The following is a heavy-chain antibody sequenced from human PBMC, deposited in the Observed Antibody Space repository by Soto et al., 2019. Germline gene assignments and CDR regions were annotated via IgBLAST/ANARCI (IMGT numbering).Heavy chain of an antibody. J-gene: IGHJ6*03. CDR1: GYTFTGYY. CDR2: INPNSGGT. V-gene: IGHV1-2*04. Sequence: GASVKVSCKASGYTFTGYYMHWVRQAPGQGLEWMGWINPNSGGTNYAQKFQGWVTMTRDTSISTAYMGLSRLRSDDTAVYYCARGAQQLTDYYYYMDVWGKGTTVTVSS. D-gene: IGHD6-13*01. CDR3: ARGAQQLTDYYYYMDV.